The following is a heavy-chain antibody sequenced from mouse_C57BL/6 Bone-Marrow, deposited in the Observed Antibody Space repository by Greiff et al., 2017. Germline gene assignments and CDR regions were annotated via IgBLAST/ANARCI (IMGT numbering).Heavy chain of an antibody. D-gene: IGHD1-1*01. Sequence: VQLQQPVAELVRPGASVKLSCTASGFNIKNTYMHWVKQRPEQGLEWIGRIDPANGNTKYAPKFQGKATITADTSSNTAYLQLSSLTSEDTAIYYCACIYYYGYYAMDYWGQGTSVTVSS. J-gene: IGHJ4*01. V-gene: IGHV14-3*01. CDR3: ACIYYYGYYAMDY. CDR2: IDPANGNT. CDR1: GFNIKNTY.